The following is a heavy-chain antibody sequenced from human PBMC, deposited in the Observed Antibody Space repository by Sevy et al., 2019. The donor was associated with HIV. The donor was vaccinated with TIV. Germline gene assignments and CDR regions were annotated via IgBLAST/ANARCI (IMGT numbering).Heavy chain of an antibody. Sequence: GGSLRLSCVATGFSFSNYWMHWVRQAPGKGLVWVSRINSDGSSTSYADSVKGRFTISRDNSKNTLYLQMNSLRAEDTAVYYCANTISPHGMDVWGQGTTVTVSS. D-gene: IGHD3-3*01. J-gene: IGHJ6*02. CDR2: INSDGSST. CDR1: GFSFSNYW. V-gene: IGHV3-74*01. CDR3: ANTISPHGMDV.